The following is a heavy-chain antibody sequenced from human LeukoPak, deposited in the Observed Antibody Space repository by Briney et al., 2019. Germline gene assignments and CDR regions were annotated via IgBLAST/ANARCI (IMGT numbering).Heavy chain of an antibody. CDR2: INPNSGGT. D-gene: IGHD3-10*01. CDR3: AGNYYGSGSYFDF. J-gene: IGHJ4*02. CDR1: GYTFTSYY. V-gene: IGHV1-2*02. Sequence: ASVKVSCKASGYTFTSYYMHWVRQAPGQGLEWMGWINPNSGGTNYAQKFQGRVTMTRDTSISTTYMELSSLRSDDTAVYYCAGNYYGSGSYFDFWGQGTLVTVSS.